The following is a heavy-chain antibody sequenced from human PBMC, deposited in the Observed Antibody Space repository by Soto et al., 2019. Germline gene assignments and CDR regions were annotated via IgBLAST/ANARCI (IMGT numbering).Heavy chain of an antibody. CDR2: ISGSGGST. D-gene: IGHD1-26*01. CDR3: ARRGSGSYHDY. CDR1: GFTFSSYA. V-gene: IGHV3-23*01. Sequence: EVQLLESGGGLVQPGGSLRLSCAASGFTFSSYAMRWVRQAPVKGLEWVSAISGSGGSTYYADSVKGRFTISRDNSKNTLYLQMNRLRAEDTAVYYCARRGSGSYHDYWGQGTLVTVSS. J-gene: IGHJ4*02.